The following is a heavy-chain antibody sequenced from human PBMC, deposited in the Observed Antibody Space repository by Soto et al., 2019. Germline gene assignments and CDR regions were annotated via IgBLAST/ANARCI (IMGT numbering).Heavy chain of an antibody. V-gene: IGHV1-69*13. Sequence: SAKVSCKASGGTFSSYAISWVRQAPGQGLEWMGGIIPIFGTANYAQKFQGRVTITADESTSTAYMELSSLRSEDTAVYYCARAYLQDGDYLVFKDWGQGTLVTVSS. D-gene: IGHD4-17*01. J-gene: IGHJ4*02. CDR1: GGTFSSYA. CDR2: IIPIFGTA. CDR3: ARAYLQDGDYLVFKD.